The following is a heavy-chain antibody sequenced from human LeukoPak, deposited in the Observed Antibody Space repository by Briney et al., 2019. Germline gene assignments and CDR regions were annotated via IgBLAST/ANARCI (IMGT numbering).Heavy chain of an antibody. CDR2: ISSSSSYI. V-gene: IGHV3-21*01. J-gene: IGHJ4*02. CDR1: GFTFSSYS. D-gene: IGHD2-15*01. Sequence: GGSLRLSCAASGFTFSSYSMNWVRQAPGKGLEWVSSISSSSSYIYYADSVKGRFTISRDNAKNSLYLQMNSLRAEDTAVYYCAKGDNVVVVAATVFDYWGQGTLVTVSS. CDR3: AKGDNVVVVAATVFDY.